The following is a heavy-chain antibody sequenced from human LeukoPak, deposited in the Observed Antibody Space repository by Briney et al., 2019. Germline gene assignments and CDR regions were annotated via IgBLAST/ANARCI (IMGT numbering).Heavy chain of an antibody. Sequence: GASVKVSCKASGYTFTSYDINWVRQAPGQGLEWMGWMNPNSGNTGYAQKFQGRVTITRNTSISTAYMELSSLRSEDTAVYYCARARYYDYVWGSYRYFDYWGQGTLVTVSS. CDR1: GYTFTSYD. D-gene: IGHD3-16*02. J-gene: IGHJ4*02. V-gene: IGHV1-8*03. CDR3: ARARYYDYVWGSYRYFDY. CDR2: MNPNSGNT.